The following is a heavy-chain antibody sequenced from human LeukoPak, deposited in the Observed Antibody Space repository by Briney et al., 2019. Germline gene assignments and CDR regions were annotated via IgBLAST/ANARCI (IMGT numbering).Heavy chain of an antibody. CDR1: GGSISSNTYY. J-gene: IGHJ4*02. Sequence: PSETLSLTCTVSGGSISSNTYYWSWIRQPPGRGLEWIGSIRYSGRTYYKPSLKSRVTLSVDTSKNQLLLNLRSVTAADTAMYYCARGFNGPPDYLGQGTLVTVSS. CDR3: ARGFNGPPDY. V-gene: IGHV4-39*01. CDR2: IRYSGRT.